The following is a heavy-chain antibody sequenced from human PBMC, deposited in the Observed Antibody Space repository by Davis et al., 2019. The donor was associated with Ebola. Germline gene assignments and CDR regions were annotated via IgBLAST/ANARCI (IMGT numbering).Heavy chain of an antibody. CDR3: ARGIDSSGYYYYGMDG. D-gene: IGHD3-22*01. CDR2: ISSSGSTI. V-gene: IGHV3-48*03. Sequence: GGSLTLSCAASGFTFSSYDMNWVRQAPGKGLEWVSYISSSGSTIYYADSVKGRFTISTDNAKNSLYLQMNSLRAEDTAVYYCARGIDSSGYYYYGMDGWGQGTTVTVSS. J-gene: IGHJ6*02. CDR1: GFTFSSYD.